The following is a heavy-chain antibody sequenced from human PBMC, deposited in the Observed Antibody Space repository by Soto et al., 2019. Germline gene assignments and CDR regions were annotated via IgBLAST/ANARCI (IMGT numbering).Heavy chain of an antibody. D-gene: IGHD1-26*01. CDR2: ISSSSSTI. CDR1: GFTFSTYN. CDR3: ARDSGSWPSWFDP. Sequence: GGSLRLSCSASGFTFSTYNMQWVRQAPGKGLEWVSYISSSSSTIHYADSVKGRFSVSRDNAKNSLYLQVNSLRAEDTAVYYCARDSGSWPSWFDPWGQGTQVTVSS. J-gene: IGHJ5*02. V-gene: IGHV3-48*01.